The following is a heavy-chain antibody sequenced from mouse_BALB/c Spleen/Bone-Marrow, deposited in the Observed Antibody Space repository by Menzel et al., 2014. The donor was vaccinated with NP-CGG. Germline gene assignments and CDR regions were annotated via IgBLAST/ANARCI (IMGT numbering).Heavy chain of an antibody. D-gene: IGHD2-4*01. Sequence: QVQLKQSGAELVRPGSSVKISCKASGYAFSSYWLNWVKQRPGQGLEWIGQIYPGDDDTNYNGKFKGKATLTADKSSSTAYMQLSSLTSEDSAVYFCTRRYYDYDVRYFDYWGQSTTLTVSS. CDR1: GYAFSSYW. CDR3: TRRYYDYDVRYFDY. J-gene: IGHJ2*01. V-gene: IGHV1-80*01. CDR2: IYPGDDDT.